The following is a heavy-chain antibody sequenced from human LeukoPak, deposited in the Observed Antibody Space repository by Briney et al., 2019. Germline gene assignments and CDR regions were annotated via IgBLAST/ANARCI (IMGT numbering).Heavy chain of an antibody. D-gene: IGHD1-26*01. CDR3: ARHGQDTGNFYAHFDY. J-gene: IGHJ4*02. CDR2: INYNGNT. CDR1: GGSIRTNY. Sequence: SETLSLTCTVSGGSIRTNYWSWIRQTPGKGLEWIAYINYNGNTNSNPSLKSRVTISVDTSRSQFSLKLSSVTAADTAVYYCARHGQDTGNFYAHFDYWGQGTLVTVSS. V-gene: IGHV4-59*08.